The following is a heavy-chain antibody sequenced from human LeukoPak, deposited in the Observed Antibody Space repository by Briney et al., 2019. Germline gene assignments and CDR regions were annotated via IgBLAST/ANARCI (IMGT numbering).Heavy chain of an antibody. CDR1: GFTFSAYY. CDR3: ARDLEASTSCLDY. CDR2: ISASGYAM. J-gene: IGHJ4*02. Sequence: PGGSLRLSCAASGFTFSAYYVSWIRQAPGKGLEWASYISASGYAMYYADSVRGRFTISRDNAQNSLYLQMNSLRAEDTAVYYCARDLEASTSCLDYWGQGTLVTVSS. D-gene: IGHD2-2*01. V-gene: IGHV3-11*04.